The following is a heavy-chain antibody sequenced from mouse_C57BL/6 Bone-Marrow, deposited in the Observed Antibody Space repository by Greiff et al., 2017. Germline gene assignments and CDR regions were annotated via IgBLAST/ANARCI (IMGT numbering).Heavy chain of an antibody. CDR1: GYTFTSYW. Sequence: QVQLQQPGAELVMPGASVKLSCKASGYTFTSYWMHWVKQRPGQGLEWIGEIDPSDSYTNYNQKFKGKSTLNVDKSSSTAYMQLSSLTSEDSAVYYCARCPYGNFDYWGQGTTLTVSS. CDR3: ARCPYGNFDY. V-gene: IGHV1-69*01. J-gene: IGHJ2*01. D-gene: IGHD2-1*01. CDR2: IDPSDSYT.